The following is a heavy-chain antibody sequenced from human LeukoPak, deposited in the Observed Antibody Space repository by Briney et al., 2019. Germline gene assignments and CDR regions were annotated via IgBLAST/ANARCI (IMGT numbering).Heavy chain of an antibody. CDR3: ASGYSYGHFDY. D-gene: IGHD5-18*01. CDR1: GGSFSGYY. CDR2: INHSGST. J-gene: IGHJ4*02. Sequence: SETLSLTCAVYGGSFSGYYWSWIRQPPGKGLEWIGEINHSGSTNYNPSLKSRVTISVDTSKNQFPLKLSSVTAADTAVYYCASGYSYGHFDYWGQGTLVTVSS. V-gene: IGHV4-34*01.